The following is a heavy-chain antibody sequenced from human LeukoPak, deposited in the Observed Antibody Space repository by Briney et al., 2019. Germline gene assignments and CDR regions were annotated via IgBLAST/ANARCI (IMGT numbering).Heavy chain of an antibody. V-gene: IGHV1-2*02. CDR2: INPNGGAT. Sequence: ASVKVSCKASGYIFTGYYLFWVRQAPGQGLEWMGWINPNGGATRYAQKFQGRVTLTCDTSIRTTYMELSSLTSDDTAVYYCARDERYSHADHHYPDLGYWGQGTLVTVSS. CDR1: GYIFTGYY. J-gene: IGHJ4*02. D-gene: IGHD3-16*01. CDR3: ARDERYSHADHHYPDLGY.